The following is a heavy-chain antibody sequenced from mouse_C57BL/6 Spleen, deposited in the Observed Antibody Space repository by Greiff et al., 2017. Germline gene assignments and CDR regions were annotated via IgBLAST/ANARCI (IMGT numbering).Heavy chain of an antibody. Sequence: QVQLKESGAELVKPGASVKISCKASGYAFSSYWMNWVKQRPGKGLEWIGQIYPGDGDTNYNGKFKGKATLTADKSSSTAYMQLSSLTSEDSAVYFCARWVVDYYGSSYVQYFDVWGTGTTVTVSS. CDR1: GYAFSSYW. J-gene: IGHJ1*03. CDR3: ARWVVDYYGSSYVQYFDV. D-gene: IGHD1-1*01. CDR2: IYPGDGDT. V-gene: IGHV1-80*01.